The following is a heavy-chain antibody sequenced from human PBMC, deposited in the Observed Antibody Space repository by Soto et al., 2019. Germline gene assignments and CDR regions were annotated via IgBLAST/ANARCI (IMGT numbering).Heavy chain of an antibody. CDR2: IFRSGNT. V-gene: IGHV4-4*02. D-gene: IGHD4-17*01. Sequence: SETLSLTCTVSGGSISTGNWWTWVRQSPEKGLEWIGEIFRSGNTYYNPSFKSRVTISVDNSNNQFSLRLNSVTAADTAVYYCARIGTVSLDFWGPGTLVTVSS. J-gene: IGHJ4*02. CDR1: GGSISTGNW. CDR3: ARIGTVSLDF.